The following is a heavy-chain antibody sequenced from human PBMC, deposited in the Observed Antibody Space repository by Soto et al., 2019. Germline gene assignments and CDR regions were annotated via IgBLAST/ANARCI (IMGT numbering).Heavy chain of an antibody. V-gene: IGHV3-66*01. Sequence: EVQRVESGGGLVQPGGSLRLSCAASGITVPHCFMTWVRQAPGKGLEWVSVISSAGGTYYADSVKGRFTISRDNYRNTLYLQMTTLRAEDAAVYFCARDDLGGAYDFWHGGQGTLVTVSS. D-gene: IGHD3-3*01. CDR2: ISSAGGT. J-gene: IGHJ4*02. CDR1: GITVPHCF. CDR3: ARDDLGGAYDFWH.